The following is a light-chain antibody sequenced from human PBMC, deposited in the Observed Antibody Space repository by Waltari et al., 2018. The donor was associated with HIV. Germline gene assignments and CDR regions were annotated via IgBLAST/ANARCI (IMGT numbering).Light chain of an antibody. CDR1: HSNIGNNA. J-gene: IGLJ3*02. CDR2: YND. CDR3: ASWDDRLNGWV. V-gene: IGLV1-36*01. Sequence: QSVLTQPPSLSEAPRQTVTISCSGSHSNIGNNAVNWYQQLPGKAPKLLIYYNDLLPSGVSDRFSGSRSGTSASLAISGLQSEDEAHYYCASWDDRLNGWVFGGGTQLTVL.